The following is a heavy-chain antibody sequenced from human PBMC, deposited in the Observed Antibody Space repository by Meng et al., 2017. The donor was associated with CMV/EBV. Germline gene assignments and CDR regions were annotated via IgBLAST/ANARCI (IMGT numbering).Heavy chain of an antibody. V-gene: IGHV1-69*01. D-gene: IGHD5-24*01. Sequence: VQLVQSGARVKNPGYSVKDSCKASGGTFSIYAISWVRQAPGQGLEWMGGIIPIFGTASYAQRFQGRVTITADESTSTAYMELSSLRSEDTAVYYCARMPRDGYNYIDYWGQGTLVTVSS. CDR3: ARMPRDGYNYIDY. CDR2: IIPIFGTA. CDR1: GGTFSIYA. J-gene: IGHJ4*02.